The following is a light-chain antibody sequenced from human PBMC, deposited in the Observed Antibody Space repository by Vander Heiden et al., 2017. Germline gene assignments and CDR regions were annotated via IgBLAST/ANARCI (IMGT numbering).Light chain of an antibody. V-gene: IGKV1-33*01. Sequence: DIQMTPSPSSLSASVGDTVTITCQARQDISNFLNWYQHKPGRAPRFLIYDASNLETGVPSRFSGSGSGTDFILIIDNLQPEDFATYYCQQYANLPLTFGQGTRLE. CDR1: QDISNF. CDR3: QQYANLPLT. J-gene: IGKJ5*01. CDR2: DAS.